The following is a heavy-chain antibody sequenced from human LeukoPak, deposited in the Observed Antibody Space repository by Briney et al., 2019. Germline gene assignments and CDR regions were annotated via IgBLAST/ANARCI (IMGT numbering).Heavy chain of an antibody. Sequence: GASVKVSCKVSGYTLTELSMHWVRQAPGKGLEWTGGFDPEDGETIYAQKFQGRVTMTEDTSTDTAYMELSSLRSEDTAVYYCATSSLGELSLDLDYWGQGTLVTVSS. D-gene: IGHD3-16*02. CDR2: FDPEDGET. CDR1: GYTLTELS. J-gene: IGHJ4*02. V-gene: IGHV1-24*01. CDR3: ATSSLGELSLDLDY.